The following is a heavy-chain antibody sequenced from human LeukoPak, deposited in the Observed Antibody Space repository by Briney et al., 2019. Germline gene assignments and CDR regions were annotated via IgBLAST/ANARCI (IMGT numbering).Heavy chain of an antibody. V-gene: IGHV3-30*02. J-gene: IGHJ4*02. CDR1: GFTFTTYG. D-gene: IGHD2-2*01. CDR3: AKNQFSSWYYFDY. CDR2: IRYDGGDK. Sequence: TGGPLRLSCAASGFTFTTYGMHWVRQAPGKGLEWVAFIRYDGGDKYYADSVKGRFTVSRDDSKNTLYLQMNSLRAEDTAVYYCAKNQFSSWYYFDYWGQGTLVTVSS.